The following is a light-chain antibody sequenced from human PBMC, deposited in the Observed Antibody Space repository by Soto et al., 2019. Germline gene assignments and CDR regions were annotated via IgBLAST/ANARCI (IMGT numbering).Light chain of an antibody. Sequence: DIQMTQSPSTLSAPVGYRFTITCRASQSISSWLAWYQQKPGKAPKLLIYDASSLESGVPSRFSGSGSGTEFTLTISSLQPDDFASYYCQQYNSYSWTFGQGTTVDIK. CDR3: QQYNSYSWT. V-gene: IGKV1-5*01. CDR1: QSISSW. J-gene: IGKJ1*01. CDR2: DAS.